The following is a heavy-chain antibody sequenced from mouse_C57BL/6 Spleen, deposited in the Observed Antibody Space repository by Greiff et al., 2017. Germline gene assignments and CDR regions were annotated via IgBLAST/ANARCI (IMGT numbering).Heavy chain of an antibody. J-gene: IGHJ4*01. Sequence: QVQLQQPGAELVMPGASVKLSCKASGYTFTSYWMHWVKQRPGQGLEWIREIDPSDSYTNYNQKFKGKSTLTVDKSSSTAYMQLSSLTSEDSAVYYCARYNYDRYYYAMDYWGQGTSVTVSS. D-gene: IGHD1-1*01. CDR1: GYTFTSYW. CDR2: IDPSDSYT. CDR3: ARYNYDRYYYAMDY. V-gene: IGHV1-69*01.